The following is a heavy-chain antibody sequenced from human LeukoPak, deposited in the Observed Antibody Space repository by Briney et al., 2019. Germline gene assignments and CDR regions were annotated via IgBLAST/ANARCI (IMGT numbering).Heavy chain of an antibody. CDR3: ARKREEGDTATVTSLFDY. V-gene: IGHV3-21*01. Sequence: GGSLRLSCAASGFTFSSYSMNWVRQAPGKGLEWVSSITSSSSYMYYADSVKGRFTISRDNAKNSLYLQLNSLRAEDTAVYYCARKREEGDTATVTSLFDYWGQGTLVTVSS. CDR1: GFTFSSYS. D-gene: IGHD5-18*01. J-gene: IGHJ4*02. CDR2: ITSSSSYM.